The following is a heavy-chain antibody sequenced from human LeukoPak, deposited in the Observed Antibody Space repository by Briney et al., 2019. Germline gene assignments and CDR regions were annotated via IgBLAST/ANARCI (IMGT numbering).Heavy chain of an antibody. V-gene: IGHV3-7*01. CDR3: VGGDAFDI. CDR2: IKQDGSEK. CDR1: QFTFSIYW. D-gene: IGHD4-23*01. J-gene: IGHJ3*02. Sequence: HPGGSLRLSCAASQFTFSIYWMSWVRQAPGKGLEWVANIKQDGSEKYYVDSVKGRFAISRDNAKNSLYLQMNSLRAEDTAVYYCVGGDAFDIWGQGTMVTVSS.